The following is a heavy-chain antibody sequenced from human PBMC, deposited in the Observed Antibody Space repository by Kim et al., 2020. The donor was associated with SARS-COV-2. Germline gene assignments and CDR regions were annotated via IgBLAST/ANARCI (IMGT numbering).Heavy chain of an antibody. J-gene: IGHJ6*02. Sequence: RTTHAQKFQGRVTMTSDTPTSTVYMELSSLTSEDTAMYYCARAHTGAMDVWGQGTTVTVSS. V-gene: IGHV1-46*01. D-gene: IGHD4-17*01. CDR3: ARAHTGAMDV. CDR2: RT.